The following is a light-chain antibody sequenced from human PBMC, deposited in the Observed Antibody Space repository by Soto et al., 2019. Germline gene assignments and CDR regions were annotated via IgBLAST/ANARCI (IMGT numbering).Light chain of an antibody. Sequence: QSALTQPASVSGSPGQSITISCTGTSSDVGGYNYVSWYQHYPGKAPKLMICEVSNRPSGVSNRFSGSKSDNTASLTISGLQAEDEADYYCSSYTSSSTVIFGGGTKLTVL. J-gene: IGLJ2*01. CDR2: EVS. CDR1: SSDVGGYNY. V-gene: IGLV2-14*01. CDR3: SSYTSSSTVI.